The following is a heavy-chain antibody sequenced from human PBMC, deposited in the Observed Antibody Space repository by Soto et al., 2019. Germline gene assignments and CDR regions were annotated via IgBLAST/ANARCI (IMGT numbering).Heavy chain of an antibody. J-gene: IGHJ4*02. V-gene: IGHV3-21*01. CDR1: GFTFSSYS. D-gene: IGHD6-13*01. Sequence: GESLKISCAASGFTFSSYSMNWVRQAPGKGLEWVSSISSSSSYIYYADSVKGRFTISRDNAKNSLYLQMNSLRAEDTAVYYCARGRGAAGTRDYWGQGTLVTVSS. CDR2: ISSSSSYI. CDR3: ARGRGAAGTRDY.